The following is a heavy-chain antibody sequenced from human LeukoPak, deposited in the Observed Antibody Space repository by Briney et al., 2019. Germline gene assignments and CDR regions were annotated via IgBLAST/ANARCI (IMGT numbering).Heavy chain of an antibody. J-gene: IGHJ4*02. D-gene: IGHD6-13*01. CDR1: GFTFSSYG. CDR2: IRYDGSNK. Sequence: GGSLRLSCAASGFTFSSYGMHWVRQAPGKGLEWVAFIRYDGSNKYYADSVKGRFTISRDNSKNTLYLQMNSLRADDTAVYYCAKEHSSSWYVGDYWGQGTLVTVSS. CDR3: AKEHSSSWYVGDY. V-gene: IGHV3-30*02.